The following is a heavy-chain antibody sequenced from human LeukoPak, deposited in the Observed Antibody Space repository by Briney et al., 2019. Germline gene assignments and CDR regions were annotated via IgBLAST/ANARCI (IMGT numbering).Heavy chain of an antibody. CDR2: INPSGGST. CDR3: ARETYGYSYGTYYFDY. CDR1: GYTFTSYC. J-gene: IGHJ4*02. D-gene: IGHD5-18*01. V-gene: IGHV1-46*01. Sequence: GASVKVSCKASGYTFTSYCMHWVRQAPGQGLEWMGIINPSGGSTSYAQKFQGRVTMTRDTSTSTVYMELSSLRSEDTAVYYCARETYGYSYGTYYFDYWGQGTLVTVSS.